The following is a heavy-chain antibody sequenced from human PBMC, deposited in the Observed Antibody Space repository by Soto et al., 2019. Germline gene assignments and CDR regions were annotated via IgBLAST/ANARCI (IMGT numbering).Heavy chain of an antibody. D-gene: IGHD1-1*01. CDR2: IKGDGTST. V-gene: IGHV3-74*01. Sequence: EVQLGESGGGLVQPGGSLRLSCAASGYTLSSYWMHWVRQAPGKGLVWVSRIKGDGTSTNYADSVKGRFTIPRDTAKNTLCLQMNSLRAEDTAVYYCAIRQTTTVSKPDWYFELWGRGTLVTVSS. CDR1: GYTLSSYW. J-gene: IGHJ2*01. CDR3: AIRQTTTVSKPDWYFEL.